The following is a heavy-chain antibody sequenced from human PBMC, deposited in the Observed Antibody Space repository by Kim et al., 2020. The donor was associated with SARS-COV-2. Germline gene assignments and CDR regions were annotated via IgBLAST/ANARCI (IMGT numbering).Heavy chain of an antibody. Sequence: GGSLRLSCAASGFTFNTFAIHWVRQPSGKGLEWVGRIRSKANGYTTAYAASVKGRFTVSRDDSKTTAYLHMKSLKAEDTAVYYCARRGGSDAFDVGC. D-gene: IGHD3-16*01. CDR2: IRSKANGYTT. J-gene: IGHJ3*01. CDR1: GFTFNTFA. CDR3: ARRGGSDAFDV. V-gene: IGHV3-73*01.